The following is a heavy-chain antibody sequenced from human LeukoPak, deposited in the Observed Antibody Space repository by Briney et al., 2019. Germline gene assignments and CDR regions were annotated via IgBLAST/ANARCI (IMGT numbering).Heavy chain of an antibody. CDR2: INHSGST. CDR1: GGSFSGYY. CDR3: ARDAYEYSNSEGYYFDY. D-gene: IGHD6-6*01. J-gene: IGHJ4*02. Sequence: SETLSLTCAVYGGSFSGYYWSWIRQPPGKGLEWIGEINHSGSTNYNPSLKSRVTISVDTSKNQFSLKLSSVTAADTAVYYCARDAYEYSNSEGYYFDYWGQGTLVTVSS. V-gene: IGHV4-34*01.